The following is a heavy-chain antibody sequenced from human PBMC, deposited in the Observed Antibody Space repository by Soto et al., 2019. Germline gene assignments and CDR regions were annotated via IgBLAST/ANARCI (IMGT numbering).Heavy chain of an antibody. D-gene: IGHD6-19*01. V-gene: IGHV4-4*02. CDR2: IYHSGST. CDR1: GGSISSSNW. Sequence: QVQLQESGPGLVKPSGTLSLTCAVSGGSISSSNWWSWVRQPPGKGLEWIGEIYHSGSTNYNPSRKSRVTISVDKSKNQFALKLSAVTAADTAVYYCARDKVAVAGTDYYYYGMDVWGQGTTVTVSS. CDR3: ARDKVAVAGTDYYYYGMDV. J-gene: IGHJ6*02.